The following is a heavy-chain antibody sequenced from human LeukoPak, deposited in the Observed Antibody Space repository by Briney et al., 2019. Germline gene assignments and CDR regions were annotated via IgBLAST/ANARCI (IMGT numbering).Heavy chain of an antibody. Sequence: ASVKVSCKASGYSFSTYGISWVRQAPGQGLEWMGWISAYNGNTNYAQKLQGRVTMTTDTSTSTAYMELRSLRSDDTAVYYCARDDSVRDEAWWFNPWGQGTLVTVSS. CDR2: ISAYNGNT. V-gene: IGHV1-18*01. CDR1: GYSFSTYG. CDR3: ARDDSVRDEAWWFNP. J-gene: IGHJ5*02. D-gene: IGHD5-24*01.